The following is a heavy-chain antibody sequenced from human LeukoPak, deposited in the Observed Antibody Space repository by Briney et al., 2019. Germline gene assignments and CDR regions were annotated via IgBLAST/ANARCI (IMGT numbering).Heavy chain of an antibody. CDR2: IYYSGST. V-gene: IGHV4-59*01. D-gene: IGHD3-10*01. CDR3: ARAYGSGSYYNFLAY. Sequence: SETLSLTCTVSGGSISSYYWSWIRQPPGKGLEWIGYIYYSGSTNYNPSLKSRVTISVDTSKNQFSLKLSSVTAADTAVYYCARAYGSGSYYNFLAYWGQGTLVTVSS. CDR1: GGSISSYY. J-gene: IGHJ4*02.